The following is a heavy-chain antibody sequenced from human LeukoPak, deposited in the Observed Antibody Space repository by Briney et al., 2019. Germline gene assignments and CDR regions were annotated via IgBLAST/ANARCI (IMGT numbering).Heavy chain of an antibody. CDR2: INHSGST. J-gene: IGHJ4*02. CDR1: GGSISSYY. CDR3: ARRQSSGYNFDY. D-gene: IGHD3-22*01. V-gene: IGHV4-34*01. Sequence: SETLSLTCTVSGGSISSYYWSWIRQPPGKGLEWIGEINHSGSTNYNPSLKSRVTISVDTSKNQFSLKLSSVTAADTAVYYCARRQSSGYNFDYWGQGTLVTVSS.